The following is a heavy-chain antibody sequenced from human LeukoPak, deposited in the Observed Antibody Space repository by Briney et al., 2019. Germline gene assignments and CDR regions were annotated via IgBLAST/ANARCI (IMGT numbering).Heavy chain of an antibody. CDR3: ARVLSGRGSLYDYYYYMDV. V-gene: IGHV3-53*01. CDR2: IYSGGST. J-gene: IGHJ6*03. Sequence: GGSLRLSCAASGFTVSSNYMSWVRQAPGKGLEWVSVIYSGGSTYYADSVKGRFTISRDNSKNTLYLQMNSLRAEDTAVYYCARVLSGRGSLYDYYYYMDVWGKGTTVTISS. D-gene: IGHD3-10*01. CDR1: GFTVSSNY.